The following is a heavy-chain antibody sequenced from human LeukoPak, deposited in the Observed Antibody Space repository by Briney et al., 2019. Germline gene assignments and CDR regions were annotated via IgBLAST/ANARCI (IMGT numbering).Heavy chain of an antibody. V-gene: IGHV4-34*01. CDR2: INHSGST. CDR3: ARGRQHRDAFDI. J-gene: IGHJ3*02. Sequence: SETLSLTCAVYGGSFSGYYWSWIRQPPGKGLEWIGEINHSGSTNYNPSLKSRVTISVDTSKNQFSLKLSSVTAADTAVYYCARGRQHRDAFDIWGQGTMVTVSS. CDR1: GGSFSGYY. D-gene: IGHD1-1*01.